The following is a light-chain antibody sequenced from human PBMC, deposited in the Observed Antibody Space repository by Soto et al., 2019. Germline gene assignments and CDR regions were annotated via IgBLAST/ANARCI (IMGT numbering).Light chain of an antibody. CDR1: QSVSIK. V-gene: IGKV3-15*01. J-gene: IGKJ5*01. Sequence: RVMKQYPTTLSVSPGERATLSCRASQSVSIKLAWYQQKPGQAPRLLIYDTSTRATGIPARFSGSGSGTEFTLTISSLQSEDFAVYYCQQYNNWPPITFGQGTRLEI. CDR2: DTS. CDR3: QQYNNWPPIT.